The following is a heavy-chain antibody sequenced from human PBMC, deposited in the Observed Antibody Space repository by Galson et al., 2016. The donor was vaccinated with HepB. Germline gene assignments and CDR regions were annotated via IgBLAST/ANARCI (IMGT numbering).Heavy chain of an antibody. D-gene: IGHD2/OR15-2a*01. V-gene: IGHV4-38-2*01. Sequence: SETLSLTCAVSGYSLSNGYFWGWVRQPPGKGLEWIGEVNFGGSADNTPSLNSRVTISLDPSKNQFSMKLTSVTAADTAVYFCARGNIGYNPKQWFVVGPPHRRSFFDFWGPGTLVTVSS. CDR3: ARGNIGYNPKQWFVVGPPHRRSFFDF. CDR2: VNFGGSA. CDR1: GYSLSNGYF. J-gene: IGHJ4*02.